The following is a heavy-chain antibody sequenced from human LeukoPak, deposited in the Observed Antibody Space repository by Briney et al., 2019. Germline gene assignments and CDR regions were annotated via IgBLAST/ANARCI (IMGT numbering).Heavy chain of an antibody. CDR3: ARYCGGDCYGMDV. Sequence: GGSLRLSCAASGFSFSSYWMSWVRQAPGKGLEWVANTKQDASEKYYVDSVKGRFTISRDNAKNSLYLQMNSLRVEDTAVYYCARYCGGDCYGMDVWGQGTTVTVSS. V-gene: IGHV3-7*01. CDR2: TKQDASEK. CDR1: GFSFSSYW. J-gene: IGHJ6*02. D-gene: IGHD2-21*01.